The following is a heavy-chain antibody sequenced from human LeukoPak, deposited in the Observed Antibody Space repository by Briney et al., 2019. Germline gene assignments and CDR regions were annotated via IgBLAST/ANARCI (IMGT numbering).Heavy chain of an antibody. D-gene: IGHD4-11*01. CDR2: IYYSGST. J-gene: IGHJ6*02. CDR1: GGSISSGGYY. V-gene: IGHV4-31*03. CDR3: ARIDDYSNYYYYYGMDV. Sequence: PSQTLSLTCTVSGGSISSGGYYWSWIRQHPGKGLEWIGYIYYSGSTNYNPSLKSRVTISVDTSKNQFSLKLSSVTAADTAVYYCARIDDYSNYYYYYGMDVWGQGTTVTVSS.